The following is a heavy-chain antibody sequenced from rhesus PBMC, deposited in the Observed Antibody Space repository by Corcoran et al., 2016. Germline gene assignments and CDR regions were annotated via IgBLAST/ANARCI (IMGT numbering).Heavy chain of an antibody. CDR2: IGGRSSCT. CDR3: ARNSWNRLTRKADRFDV. V-gene: IGHV4-169*01. D-gene: IGHD1-1-1*01. CDR1: GGSISSSY. J-gene: IGHJ5-1*01. Sequence: QLQLQESGPGLVKPSETLSLTCAVSGGSISSSYWSWIRQAPGKGLEWIGYIGGRSSCTNTPPSLKRRVSLSVDTSKNQLSLNRNSVTAADTAVYYCARNSWNRLTRKADRFDVWGQGVLVTVSS.